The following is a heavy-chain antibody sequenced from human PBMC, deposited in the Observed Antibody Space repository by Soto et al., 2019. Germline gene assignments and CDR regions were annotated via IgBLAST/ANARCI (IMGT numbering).Heavy chain of an antibody. J-gene: IGHJ5*02. Sequence: ASVKVSCKSSCYTFTSYGISLLRHSPGQWLECMGWISAYNGNTNYAQKLQGRVTMATDTSTSTAYMELRSLRSDDTAVYYCARVGYCSSTSCFVRYNWFDTWGQGTLVTVSS. CDR2: ISAYNGNT. D-gene: IGHD2-2*01. CDR3: ARVGYCSSTSCFVRYNWFDT. V-gene: IGHV1-18*01. CDR1: CYTFTSYG.